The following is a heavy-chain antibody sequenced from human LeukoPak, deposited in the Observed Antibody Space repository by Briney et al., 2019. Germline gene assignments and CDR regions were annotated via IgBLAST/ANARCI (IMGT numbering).Heavy chain of an antibody. CDR2: IYYSGST. J-gene: IGHJ5*02. V-gene: IGHV4-61*05. CDR1: GGSIFSNSYY. Sequence: SETLSLTCTVSGGSIFSNSYYWGWVRQPPGKGLEWIGYIYYSGSTNYNPSLKSRVTISVDTSKNQFSLKLSSVTAADTAVYYCAGSGYSYGYNWFDPWGQGTLVTVSS. D-gene: IGHD5-18*01. CDR3: AGSGYSYGYNWFDP.